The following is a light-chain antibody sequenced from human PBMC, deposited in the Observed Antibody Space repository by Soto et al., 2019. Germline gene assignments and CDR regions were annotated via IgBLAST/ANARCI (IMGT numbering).Light chain of an antibody. CDR1: QSVSSSY. J-gene: IGKJ1*01. CDR3: QQYGRSRWT. CDR2: GAS. Sequence: EIVLTQSPGTLSLSPGERATLSCRASQSVSSSYLGWYQQKPGQAPRLLIYGASSRATGIPDRFSGSGSGTDFTLTISRLEPEDFAVYYCQQYGRSRWTFGQGTKVEIK. V-gene: IGKV3-20*01.